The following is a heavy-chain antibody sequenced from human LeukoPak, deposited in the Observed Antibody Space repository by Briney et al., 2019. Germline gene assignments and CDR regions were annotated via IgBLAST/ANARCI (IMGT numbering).Heavy chain of an antibody. CDR3: ARPGNQMDV. CDR2: IYYSGST. D-gene: IGHD1-26*01. Sequence: SETLSLTCTVSGGSISSSSYYWGWIRQPPGKGLEWIGSIYYSGSTYYNPSLKSRVTISVDTSKNQFSLKLSSVTAADTAVYYCARPGNQMDVWGKGTTVTVSS. J-gene: IGHJ6*04. V-gene: IGHV4-39*01. CDR1: GGSISSSSYY.